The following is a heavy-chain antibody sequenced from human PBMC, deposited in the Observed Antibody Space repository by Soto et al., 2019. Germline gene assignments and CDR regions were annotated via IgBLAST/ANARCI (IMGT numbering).Heavy chain of an antibody. Sequence: SETLSLTCTVSGGSVSSGSYYWSWIRQPPGKGLEWFGYIYYSGSTNYNPSLKSRVTISVDTSKNQFSLKLSSVTAADTAVYYCARDSAIVVVNYYYYYGMDVWGQGTTVTVSS. CDR2: IYYSGST. D-gene: IGHD3-22*01. J-gene: IGHJ6*02. CDR3: ARDSAIVVVNYYYYYGMDV. V-gene: IGHV4-61*01. CDR1: GGSVSSGSYY.